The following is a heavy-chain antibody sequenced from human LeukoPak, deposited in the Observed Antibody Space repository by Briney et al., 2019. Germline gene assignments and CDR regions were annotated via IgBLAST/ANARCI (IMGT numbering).Heavy chain of an antibody. CDR3: AREATTVTIFDY. J-gene: IGHJ4*02. V-gene: IGHV3-21*01. CDR1: GFTFSSYS. Sequence: PGGSLRLSCAASGFTFSSYSMNWVRQTPGKGLEWVPSISSSSSYIYYADSVKGRFTISRDNAKNPLYLQMNSLRAEDTAVYYCAREATTVTIFDYWGQGTLVTVSS. CDR2: ISSSSSYI. D-gene: IGHD4-17*01.